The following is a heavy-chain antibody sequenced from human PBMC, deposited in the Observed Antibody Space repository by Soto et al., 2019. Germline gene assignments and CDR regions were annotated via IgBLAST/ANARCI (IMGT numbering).Heavy chain of an antibody. Sequence: PSETLSLTCAVYGGSFSGYYWSWIRQPPGKGLEWIGYIYYSGSTNYNPSLKSRVTISVDTSKNQFSLKLSSVTAADTAVYYCASLNYYDSSGYPYDYWGQGTLVTVSS. V-gene: IGHV4-59*01. D-gene: IGHD3-22*01. J-gene: IGHJ4*02. CDR3: ASLNYYDSSGYPYDY. CDR1: GGSFSGYY. CDR2: IYYSGST.